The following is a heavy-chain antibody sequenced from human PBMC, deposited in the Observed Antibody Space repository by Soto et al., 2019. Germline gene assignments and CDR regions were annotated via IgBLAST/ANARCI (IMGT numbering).Heavy chain of an antibody. CDR3: ARVRALAADGMDV. D-gene: IGHD6-19*01. CDR2: ISSSSSYT. Sequence: GGSLRLSCAASGFTVSSNYMIWIRQAPGKGLKWVSYISSSSSYTNYADSVKGRFTISRDNAKNSLYLQMNSLRADDTAVYYCARVRALAADGMDVWGQGTTVTVSS. J-gene: IGHJ6*02. CDR1: GFTVSSNY. V-gene: IGHV3-11*05.